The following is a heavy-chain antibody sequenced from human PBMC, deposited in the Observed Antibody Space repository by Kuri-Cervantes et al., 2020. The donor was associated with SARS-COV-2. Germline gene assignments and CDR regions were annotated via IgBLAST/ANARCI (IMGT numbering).Heavy chain of an antibody. D-gene: IGHD3-22*01. V-gene: IGHV3-23*01. J-gene: IGHJ6*03. Sequence: GESLKISCAASGFTFSSYAMSWVRQAPGKGLEWVSAISGSGGSTYYADSVKGRFTISRDNSKNTLYLQMNSLRAEGTAVYYCASRYYYYSSGSYYMDVWGKGTTVTVSS. CDR2: ISGSGGST. CDR1: GFTFSSYA. CDR3: ASRYYYYSSGSYYMDV.